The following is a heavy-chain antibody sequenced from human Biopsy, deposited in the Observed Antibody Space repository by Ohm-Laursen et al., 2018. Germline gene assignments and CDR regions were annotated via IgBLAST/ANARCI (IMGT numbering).Heavy chain of an antibody. Sequence: AASVKVSCKASGYSFTKYYINWVRQAPGQGLEWMGIINPTGGTTSYAEKFQGRVTLTRDTFTGTVYLELNSLIYEDTALYYCARDETGSSVFGPYYYGMDVWGQGTTVTVSS. D-gene: IGHD3-9*01. CDR3: ARDETGSSVFGPYYYGMDV. CDR1: GYSFTKYY. CDR2: INPTGGTT. V-gene: IGHV1-46*01. J-gene: IGHJ6*02.